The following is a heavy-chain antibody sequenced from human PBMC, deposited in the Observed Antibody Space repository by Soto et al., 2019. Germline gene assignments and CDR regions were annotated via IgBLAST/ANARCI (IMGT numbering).Heavy chain of an antibody. D-gene: IGHD2-15*01. CDR2: ISYDGSNK. J-gene: IGHJ6*02. CDR3: ARDGVEVVAAYGMDV. Sequence: GGSLRLSCAASGFTFSSYAMHWVRQAPGKGLEWVAVISYDGSNKYYADSVKGRFTISRDNSKNTLYLQMNSLRAEDTAVYYCARDGVEVVAAYGMDVWGQGTTVTVSS. V-gene: IGHV3-30-3*01. CDR1: GFTFSSYA.